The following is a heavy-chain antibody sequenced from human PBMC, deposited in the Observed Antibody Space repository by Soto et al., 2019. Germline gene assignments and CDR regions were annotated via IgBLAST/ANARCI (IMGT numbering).Heavy chain of an antibody. J-gene: IGHJ4*02. CDR2: ISYNGRNI. CDR1: GFTFSFYA. Sequence: QTGWSLRLSCAASGFTFSFYAMHWVRQAPGKGLEWVAVISYNGRNIHYVDFVKGRFTISRDNSQDTLYLNRDSLRPDDRGGYYCESKAKIGDQAQFYFNYWVQGTRGTVSS. D-gene: IGHD3-16*01. V-gene: IGHV3-30*04. CDR3: ESKAKIGDQAQFYFNY.